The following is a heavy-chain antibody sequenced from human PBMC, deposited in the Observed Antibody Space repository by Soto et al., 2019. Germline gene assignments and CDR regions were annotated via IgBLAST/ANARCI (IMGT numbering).Heavy chain of an antibody. Sequence: PSGTLSLTCAVSGGSISSSNWWSWVRQPPGKGLEWIGEIYHSGSTNYNPSLKSRVTISVDKSKNQFSLKLSSVTAADTAVYYCAGGDYYHSSGYYFYYYTMDVSGQGTTVTVSS. D-gene: IGHD3-22*01. V-gene: IGHV4-4*02. CDR1: GGSISSSNW. J-gene: IGHJ6*02. CDR3: AGGDYYHSSGYYFYYYTMDV. CDR2: IYHSGST.